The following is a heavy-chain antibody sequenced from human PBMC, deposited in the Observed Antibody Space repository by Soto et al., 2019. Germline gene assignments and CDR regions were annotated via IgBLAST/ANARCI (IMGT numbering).Heavy chain of an antibody. J-gene: IGHJ2*01. D-gene: IGHD2-2*02. CDR2: ISANGAIT. Sequence: EVQLLESGGGLVKPGGSLRLSCAASGFAFSKYAMSWVRLAPGKGHELVSSISANGAITDYADSVKGRFTISRDNFQNILSLQLDSLTGDDTALYFCAKDKYTDAVRKVSFFDYWGRGNLVSVPS. CDR3: AKDKYTDAVRKVSFFDY. V-gene: IGHV3-23*01. CDR1: GFAFSKYA.